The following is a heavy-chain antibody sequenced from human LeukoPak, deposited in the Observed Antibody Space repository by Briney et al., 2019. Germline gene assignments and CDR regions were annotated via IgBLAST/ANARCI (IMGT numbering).Heavy chain of an antibody. CDR3: ASGLGMPEGD. V-gene: IGHV3-30-3*01. CDR2: ISYDGSNK. Sequence: GGSLRLSCAASGFTFSSYAMHWVRQAPGKGLEWVAVISYDGSNKYYADSVKGRFTISRDSSKNTLYLQMNSLRAEDTAVYYCASGLGMPEGDWGQGTLVTVSS. CDR1: GFTFSSYA. J-gene: IGHJ4*02. D-gene: IGHD1-14*01.